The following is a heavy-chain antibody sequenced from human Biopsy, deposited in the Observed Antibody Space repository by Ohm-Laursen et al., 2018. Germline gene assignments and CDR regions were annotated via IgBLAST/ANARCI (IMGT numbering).Heavy chain of an antibody. D-gene: IGHD6-6*01. CDR2: ISETSSHI. J-gene: IGHJ6*02. CDR1: RFSVSSYD. V-gene: IGHV3-21*01. Sequence: FLRLSCSASRFSVSSYDMNWVRQAPGKGLEWISYISETSSHIYDADSVRGRFTVARDIAKNSLYLQLNSLRVEDTAVYYCARDSSRRAREGGMDVWGQGTTVTVSS. CDR3: ARDSSRRAREGGMDV.